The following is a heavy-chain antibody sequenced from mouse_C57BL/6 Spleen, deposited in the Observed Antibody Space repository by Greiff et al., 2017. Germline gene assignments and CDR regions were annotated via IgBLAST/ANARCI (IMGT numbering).Heavy chain of an antibody. CDR2: IYPGDGDT. CDR3: ARFPYSNYGYFDY. V-gene: IGHV1-82*01. CDR1: GYAFSSSW. Sequence: QVQLQQSGPELVKPGASVKISCKASGYAFSSSWMNWVKQRPGKGLEWIGRIYPGDGDTNYNGKFKGKATLTAHKSSSTAYMQLSSLTSEDSAVYFCARFPYSNYGYFDYWGQGTTLTVSS. D-gene: IGHD2-5*01. J-gene: IGHJ2*01.